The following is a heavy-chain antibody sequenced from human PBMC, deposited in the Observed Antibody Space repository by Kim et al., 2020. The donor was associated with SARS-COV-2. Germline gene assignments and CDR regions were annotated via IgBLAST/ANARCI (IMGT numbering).Heavy chain of an antibody. CDR3: ARDWAVTRANYFDP. J-gene: IGHJ5*02. V-gene: IGHV1-18*01. Sequence: AQTFTGRVTMTTDTSTTTAYMELRSVRSDDTAVYYCARDWAVTRANYFDPWGQGTLVTVSS. D-gene: IGHD4-17*01.